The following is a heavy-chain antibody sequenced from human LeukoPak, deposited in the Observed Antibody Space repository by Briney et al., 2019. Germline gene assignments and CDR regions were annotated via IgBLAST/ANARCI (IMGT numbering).Heavy chain of an antibody. CDR1: GGSFSGYY. V-gene: IGHV4-34*01. J-gene: IGHJ4*02. CDR2: INHSGST. CDR3: ARDLYYYDSSGYCFDY. Sequence: SETLSLTCAVYGGSFSGYYWSWIRQPPGKGLEWIGEINHSGSTNYNPSLKSRVTMSVDTSKNQFSLKLSSVTAADTAVYYCARDLYYYDSSGYCFDYWGQGTLVTVSS. D-gene: IGHD3-22*01.